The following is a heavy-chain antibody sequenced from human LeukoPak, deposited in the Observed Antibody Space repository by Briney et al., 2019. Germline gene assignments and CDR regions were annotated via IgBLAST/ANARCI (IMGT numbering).Heavy chain of an antibody. Sequence: GASVKVSCKASGYTFTNFGIGWVRQAPGQGLEWMGWISGYSDYTNYAQKFQGRVTVTTDTSTSTAYLELRSLRSDDTAVYYCARSYYYDSSGYNYFDYWGQGTLVTVSS. V-gene: IGHV1-18*01. D-gene: IGHD3-22*01. CDR2: ISGYSDYT. CDR3: ARSYYYDSSGYNYFDY. CDR1: GYTFTNFG. J-gene: IGHJ4*02.